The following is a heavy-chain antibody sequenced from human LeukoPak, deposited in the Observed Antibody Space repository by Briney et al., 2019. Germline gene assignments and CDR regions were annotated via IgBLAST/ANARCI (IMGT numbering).Heavy chain of an antibody. CDR3: ARKHRIAAVMNWFDP. J-gene: IGHJ5*02. V-gene: IGHV5-51*01. CDR1: GYSFTSYW. D-gene: IGHD6-13*01. CDR2: IYPGDSDT. Sequence: GESLKISCKGSGYSFTSYWIGWVRQMPGKGLEWMGIIYPGDSDTRYSPSFQGQVTISADKSISTAYLQWSSLKASDTAMYYCARKHRIAAVMNWFDPWGQGALVTVSS.